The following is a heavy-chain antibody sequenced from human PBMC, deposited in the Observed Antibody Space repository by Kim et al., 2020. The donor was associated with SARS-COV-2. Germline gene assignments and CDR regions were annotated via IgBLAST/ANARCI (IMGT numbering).Heavy chain of an antibody. CDR1: GYTFTTYG. CDR2: INTDSGKT. J-gene: IGHJ4*02. CDR3: ARARCYYDY. Sequence: ASVKVSCKASGYTFTTYGVHWVRQAPGQRLEWMGWINTDSGKTGSSQKFQGRVTITRDTSVTTVYMELSSLRSEDTAVYYCARARCYYDYWGQGTLVTVPS. V-gene: IGHV1-3*04.